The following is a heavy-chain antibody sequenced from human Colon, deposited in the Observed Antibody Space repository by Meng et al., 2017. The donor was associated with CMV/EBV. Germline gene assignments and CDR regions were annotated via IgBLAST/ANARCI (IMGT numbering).Heavy chain of an antibody. Sequence: GESLKISCAASGFTFSSYSMYWVRRAPGKGLEWVAVISYHGSNKEYVDFARGRFTISRDSSKNMVYLQMNSLRPEDTAVYYCAKGNLGNGDFDYWGQGTLVTVSS. J-gene: IGHJ4*02. CDR2: ISYHGSNK. V-gene: IGHV3-30*18. CDR3: AKGNLGNGDFDY. D-gene: IGHD1-1*01. CDR1: GFTFSSYS.